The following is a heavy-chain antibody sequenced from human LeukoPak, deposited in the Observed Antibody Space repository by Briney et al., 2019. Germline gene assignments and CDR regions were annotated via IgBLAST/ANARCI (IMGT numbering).Heavy chain of an antibody. Sequence: GGSLRLSCAGSGFTFSDYYMNWIRQAPGKGLEWVSYISISGSTIYYADSVKGRFTISRDNAKNSLFLQMNSLRAEDTAVYYCARVLRYCSGGNCYSGGLGYMDVWGKGTTVTISS. V-gene: IGHV3-11*01. D-gene: IGHD2-15*01. CDR1: GFTFSDYY. CDR3: ARVLRYCSGGNCYSGGLGYMDV. CDR2: ISISGSTI. J-gene: IGHJ6*03.